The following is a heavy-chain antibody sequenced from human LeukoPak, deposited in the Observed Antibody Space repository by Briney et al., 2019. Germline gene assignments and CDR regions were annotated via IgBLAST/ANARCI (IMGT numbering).Heavy chain of an antibody. CDR2: IYYSGST. Sequence: SGTLSLTCAVSGGSISSGGYYWSWIRQHPGKGLEWIGYIYYSGSTYYNPSLKSRVTISVDTSKNQFSLKLSSVTAADTAVYYCARFGLSFEGSLDYWGQGTLVTVSS. D-gene: IGHD3-10*01. CDR3: ARFGLSFEGSLDY. CDR1: GGSISSGGYY. J-gene: IGHJ4*02. V-gene: IGHV4-31*11.